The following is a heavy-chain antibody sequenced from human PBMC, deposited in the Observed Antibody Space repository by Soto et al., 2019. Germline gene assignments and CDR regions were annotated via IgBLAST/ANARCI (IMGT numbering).Heavy chain of an antibody. CDR1: GGSISSGSYF. V-gene: IGHV4-39*01. D-gene: IGHD1-26*01. CDR2: VYYSGST. CDR3: ARQYGGSYADY. J-gene: IGHJ4*02. Sequence: LTCTVSGGSISSGSYFWGCIRQPPGKGLEWIGTVYYSGSTYYNPSLKSRVTISVDTSKNQFSLKLSSVTAADTAVYYCARQYGGSYADYWGQGTLVTVSS.